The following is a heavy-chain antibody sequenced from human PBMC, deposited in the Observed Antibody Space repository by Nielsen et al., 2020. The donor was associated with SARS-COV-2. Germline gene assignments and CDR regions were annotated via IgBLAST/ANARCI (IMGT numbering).Heavy chain of an antibody. D-gene: IGHD2-21*01. J-gene: IGHJ6*02. V-gene: IGHV1-58*02. CDR3: ARDAISAHYGMDV. Sequence: SVKVSCKASGYTFTSYGISWVRQARGQRLEWIGWIVVGSGNTNYAQKFQERVTITRDMSTSTAYMELSSLRSEDTAVYYCARDAISAHYGMDVWGQGTTVTVSS. CDR1: GYTFTSYG. CDR2: IVVGSGNT.